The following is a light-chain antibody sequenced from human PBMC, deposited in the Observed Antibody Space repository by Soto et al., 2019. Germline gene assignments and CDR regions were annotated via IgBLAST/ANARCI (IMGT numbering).Light chain of an antibody. V-gene: IGKV1-5*01. J-gene: IGKJ4*01. Sequence: DIQMPQSPSTLSASGGDRVTISCRASQSVGRCLAWYQQKPGKAPKCLIYDASTLESGVPSRFSGSGSGTELTLTISKLQPDEFATYDCQQYDNYPLTFGGGTKVEI. CDR3: QQYDNYPLT. CDR1: QSVGRC. CDR2: DAS.